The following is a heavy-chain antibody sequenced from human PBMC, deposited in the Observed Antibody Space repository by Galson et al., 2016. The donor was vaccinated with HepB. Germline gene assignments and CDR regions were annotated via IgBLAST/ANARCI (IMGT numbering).Heavy chain of an antibody. D-gene: IGHD5-18*01. CDR2: MSIGGTT. Sequence: SLRLSCAASGFSVSSTYMNWVRQAPGKGLEWVSLMSIGGTTYYADSVKGRFTIPKDNSKNTISLQMNSRSADDTAGQYCATKDVDTAMVTPAFDVWGHGTVVTVSS. J-gene: IGHJ3*01. CDR3: ATKDVDTAMVTPAFDV. V-gene: IGHV3-53*01. CDR1: GFSVSSTY.